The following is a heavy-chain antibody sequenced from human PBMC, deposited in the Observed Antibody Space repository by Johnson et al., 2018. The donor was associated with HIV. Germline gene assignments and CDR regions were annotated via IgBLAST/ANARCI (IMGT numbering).Heavy chain of an antibody. CDR1: GFTFSSYA. Sequence: QVLLVESGGGVVQPGRSLRLSCAASGFTFSSYAMHWVRQAPGKGLEWVAVISYDGTYKYYADSVKGRFTISRDNAKNSLYLQMNSLRAEDTAVYYCASADYNWVSPGAFDIWGQGTTVTVSS. D-gene: IGHD1-20*01. V-gene: IGHV3-30*04. CDR3: ASADYNWVSPGAFDI. CDR2: ISYDGTYK. J-gene: IGHJ3*02.